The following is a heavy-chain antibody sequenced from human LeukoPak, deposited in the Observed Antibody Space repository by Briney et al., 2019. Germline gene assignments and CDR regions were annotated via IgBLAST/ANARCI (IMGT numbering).Heavy chain of an antibody. CDR2: IYYSGST. CDR1: GGSISSGGYY. D-gene: IGHD2-15*01. V-gene: IGHV4-31*03. Sequence: SETLSLTCTVSGGSISSGGYYWSWIRQHPGKGLEWIGCIYYSGSTYYNPSLKSRVTISVDTSKNQFSLKLSSVTAADTAVYYCARLVVAATPYYYYYYGMDVWGQGTPVTPSS. J-gene: IGHJ6*02. CDR3: ARLVVAATPYYYYYYGMDV.